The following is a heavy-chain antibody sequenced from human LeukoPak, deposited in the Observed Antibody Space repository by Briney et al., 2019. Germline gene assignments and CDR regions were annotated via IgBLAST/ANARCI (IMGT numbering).Heavy chain of an antibody. CDR1: GFTFSSYS. CDR2: ISSDGGYK. CDR3: ARDRYYGSGPYYGMDV. D-gene: IGHD3-10*01. V-gene: IGHV3-30-3*01. Sequence: GGSLRLSCAASGFTFSSYSMHWVCQAPGQGLEWVALISSDGGYKYYADSVEGRFTISRDTSENTLYLQMNSLRPEDTAVYYCARDRYYGSGPYYGMDVWGQGTTVIVSS. J-gene: IGHJ6*02.